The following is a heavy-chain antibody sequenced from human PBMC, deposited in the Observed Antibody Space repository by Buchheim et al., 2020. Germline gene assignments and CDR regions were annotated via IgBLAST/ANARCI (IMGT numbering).Heavy chain of an antibody. CDR3: AKAPASIGYWYIDL. D-gene: IGHD3-3*01. V-gene: IGHV3-23*01. Sequence: EVQLLESGGGLVQPGGSLRLSCAASGFTFSSYAMSWVRQAPGKGLEWVSAISYSGGSTYHAASVRGRFTISSDNSKNTLSLQMNSLRAEDTAVYYCAKAPASIGYWYIDLWGRGTL. J-gene: IGHJ2*01. CDR2: ISYSGGST. CDR1: GFTFSSYA.